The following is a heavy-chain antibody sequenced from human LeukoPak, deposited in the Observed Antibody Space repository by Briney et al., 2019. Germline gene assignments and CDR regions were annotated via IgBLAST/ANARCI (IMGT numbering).Heavy chain of an antibody. D-gene: IGHD1-26*01. CDR1: GFTFSNYW. CDR3: ASALGAHYFGS. CDR2: IKQHGSET. J-gene: IGHJ4*02. Sequence: GGSLRLSCVASGFTFSNYWMSRVRQAPGKGLEWVANIKQHGSETYYVDSVRGRFTISRDDAKSSLFLQMNSLRAEDTAVYYCASALGAHYFGSWGQGTLVTVSS. V-gene: IGHV3-7*05.